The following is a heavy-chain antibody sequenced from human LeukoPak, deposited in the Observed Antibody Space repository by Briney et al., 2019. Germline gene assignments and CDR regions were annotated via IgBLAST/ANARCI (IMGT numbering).Heavy chain of an antibody. CDR2: INPNSGGT. V-gene: IGHV1-2*02. CDR1: GYTFTGYH. Sequence: ASVKVSCKASGYTFTGYHMHWVRQAPGQGLEWMGWINPNSGGTKYAQTFKGRVTMTRDTSISTAYMELSSLRSDDTAVYYCARDGNTYGYYYYGLDVWGQGTTVTVSS. D-gene: IGHD5-18*01. J-gene: IGHJ6*02. CDR3: ARDGNTYGYYYYGLDV.